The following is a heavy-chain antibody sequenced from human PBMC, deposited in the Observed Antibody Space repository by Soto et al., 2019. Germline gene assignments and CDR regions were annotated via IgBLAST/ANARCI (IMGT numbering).Heavy chain of an antibody. J-gene: IGHJ6*02. CDR2: IGGVGDT. CDR3: AKDGTAAGIHFCGMNV. V-gene: IGHV3-23*01. D-gene: IGHD6-13*01. CDR1: GFSLTSYG. Sequence: EVQLWESGGGLAQPGGSLRLSCEVSGFSLTSYGMNWVRQPPDKGLEWVSTIGGVGDTFYADSVKGRFTISSDVSKNTLFLQMNSLRDEDTALYFCAKDGTAAGIHFCGMNVWGQGTTVTVSS.